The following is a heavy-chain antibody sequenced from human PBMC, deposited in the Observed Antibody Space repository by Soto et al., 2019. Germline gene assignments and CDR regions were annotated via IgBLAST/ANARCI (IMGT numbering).Heavy chain of an antibody. Sequence: QVHLQESGPGLAKPSGTLSLTCTVSNASISSRKWWTWVRQTPGKGLEWIGEIYHSGSINHNPSLKSRVTMSVDKSKNQFSLKMTSVTAADTGVYYCASKFGELLADAFDIWGQGTVVTFSS. CDR1: NASISSRKW. V-gene: IGHV4-4*02. D-gene: IGHD3-10*01. J-gene: IGHJ3*02. CDR2: IYHSGSI. CDR3: ASKFGELLADAFDI.